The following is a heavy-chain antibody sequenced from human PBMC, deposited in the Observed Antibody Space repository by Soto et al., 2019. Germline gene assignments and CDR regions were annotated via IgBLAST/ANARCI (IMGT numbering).Heavy chain of an antibody. V-gene: IGHV3-33*03. CDR3: ARTYYDVLTGFGWSFDL. Sequence: QVQLVESGGGVVQPGRSLRLSCTASGFTFSNYGMHWVRQAPGKGLEWVAFIWYDGSKQYHADSVKGRFTISRANSKNTLYLQMNRLRAEDTAVYFCARTYYDVLTGFGWSFDLWGRGTLVTVSS. D-gene: IGHD3-9*01. CDR2: IWYDGSKQ. CDR1: GFTFSNYG. J-gene: IGHJ2*01.